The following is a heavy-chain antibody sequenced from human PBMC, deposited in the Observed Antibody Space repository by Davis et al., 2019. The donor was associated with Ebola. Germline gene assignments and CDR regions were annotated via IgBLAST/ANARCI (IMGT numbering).Heavy chain of an antibody. J-gene: IGHJ6*02. Sequence: MPSETLSLTCAVYGGSFSGYYWSWIRQPPGKGLEWIGYIYHSGSTYYNPSLKSRVTISVDRSKNQFSLKLSSVTAADTAVYYCARAYDGMDVWGQGTTVTVSS. CDR1: GGSFSGYY. CDR2: IYHSGST. CDR3: ARAYDGMDV. V-gene: IGHV4-34*01.